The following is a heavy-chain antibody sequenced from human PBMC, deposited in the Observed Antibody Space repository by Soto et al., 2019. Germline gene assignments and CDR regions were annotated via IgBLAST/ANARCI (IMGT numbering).Heavy chain of an antibody. J-gene: IGHJ6*02. CDR3: AKDPRITMVRGVITYYYYGMDV. CDR2: ISYDGSNK. V-gene: IGHV3-30*18. Sequence: PGGSLRLSCAASGFTFSSYGMHWVRQAPGKGLEWVAVISYDGSNKYYADSVKGRFTISRDNSKNTLYLQMNSLRAEDTAVYYCAKDPRITMVRGVITYYYYGMDVWGQGTTVTVSS. D-gene: IGHD3-10*01. CDR1: GFTFSSYG.